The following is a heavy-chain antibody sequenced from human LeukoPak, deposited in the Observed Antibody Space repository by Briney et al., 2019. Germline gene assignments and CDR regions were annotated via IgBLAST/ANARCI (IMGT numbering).Heavy chain of an antibody. J-gene: IGHJ4*02. CDR3: ARGSATYYYDSSVLT. Sequence: PGGSLRLSCAASGFTFSSYEMNWVRQAPGKGLEWVSYISSSGSTIYYADSVKGRFTISRDNSKNTVFLEMNSLRAEDTAVYYCARGSATYYYDSSVLTWGQGTLVTVSS. CDR2: ISSSGSTI. CDR1: GFTFSSYE. V-gene: IGHV3-48*03. D-gene: IGHD3-22*01.